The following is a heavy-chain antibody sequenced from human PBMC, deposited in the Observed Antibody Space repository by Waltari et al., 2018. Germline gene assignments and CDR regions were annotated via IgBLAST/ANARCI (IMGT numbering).Heavy chain of an antibody. CDR1: GYTFTHYG. J-gene: IGHJ5*02. V-gene: IGHV3-30*18. Sequence: QVEESGGGVVQPGGSLRLSCVASGYTFTHYGRHWVRQAPGKGLEWLAVISSDGSGKYYADSVKGRFTMSRDNSKNMVYLQMNSLRPEDTAVYYCAKAGGIYNYPLDPWGQGTLVTVSS. D-gene: IGHD1-26*01. CDR3: AKAGGIYNYPLDP. CDR2: ISSDGSGK.